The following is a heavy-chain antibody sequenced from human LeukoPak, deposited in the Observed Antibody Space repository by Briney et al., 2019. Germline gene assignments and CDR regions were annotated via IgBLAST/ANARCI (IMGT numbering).Heavy chain of an antibody. CDR1: GFTFSRYS. V-gene: IGHV3-48*01. CDR3: AXWDAGYSRHFDY. D-gene: IGHD3-9*01. Sequence: GGSLRLSCAASGFTFSRYSMHWVRRAPGKGLEWVSYISSGTTTIYYADFVKGRFTISRDNAKNSLYLQMDSLRAEDTAVYYCAXWDAGYSRHFDYWGQGILVTVSS. CDR2: ISSGTTTI. J-gene: IGHJ4*02.